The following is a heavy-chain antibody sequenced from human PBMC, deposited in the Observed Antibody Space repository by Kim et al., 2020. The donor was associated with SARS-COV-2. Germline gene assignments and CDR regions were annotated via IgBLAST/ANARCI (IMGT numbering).Heavy chain of an antibody. CDR2: ISAYSGNK. Sequence: ASVKVSCKASGYTFSNYAIVWMRQAPGQGLEWMGWISAYSGNKNFAQKFQDRLTMTTDTSTSTAYMELRSLRSDDTDLYYCARVLFRAFDYWGQGTLVTV. CDR1: GYTFSNYA. CDR3: ARVLFRAFDY. V-gene: IGHV1-18*01. D-gene: IGHD2-21*01. J-gene: IGHJ4*02.